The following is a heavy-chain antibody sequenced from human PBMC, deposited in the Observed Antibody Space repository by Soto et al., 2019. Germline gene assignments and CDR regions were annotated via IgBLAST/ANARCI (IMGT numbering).Heavy chain of an antibody. Sequence: GGSLRLSCTASGFTFGDYAMSWFRQAPGKGLEWVGFIRSKAYGGTTEYAASVKGRFTISRDDSKSIAHLQMNSLKTEDTAVYYCTRELRLKEWSGSSDYYYYGMDVWGQGTTVTVSS. CDR3: TRELRLKEWSGSSDYYYYGMDV. CDR2: IRSKAYGGTT. D-gene: IGHD5-12*01. CDR1: GFTFGDYA. J-gene: IGHJ6*02. V-gene: IGHV3-49*03.